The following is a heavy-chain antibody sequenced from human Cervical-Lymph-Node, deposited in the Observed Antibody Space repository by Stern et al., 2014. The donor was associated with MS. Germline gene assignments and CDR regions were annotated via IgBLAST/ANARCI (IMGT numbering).Heavy chain of an antibody. CDR3: ARGGRGSSNRFRDV. CDR2: INAGNGNT. D-gene: IGHD3-3*01. J-gene: IGHJ6*02. CDR1: GYTFTSYA. V-gene: IGHV1-3*01. Sequence: QVQLVQSGAEVKKPGASVKVSCKASGYTFTSYAMHWVRQAPGQRLEWMGWINAGNGNTKYSQKFQGRVTITRDTSASTAYRRRSSLRSEDTAVYYGARGGRGSSNRFRDVWGQGTTVTVSS.